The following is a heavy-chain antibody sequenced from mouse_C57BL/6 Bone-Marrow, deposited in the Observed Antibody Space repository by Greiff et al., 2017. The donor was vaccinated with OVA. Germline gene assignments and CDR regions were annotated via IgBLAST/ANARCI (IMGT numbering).Heavy chain of an antibody. Sequence: VQLQQSGAELVRPGTSVKVSCKASGYAFTNYLIEWVKQRPGQGLEWIGVINPGRGGTNYNEKFKGKATLTADKSSSTAYMQLSSLTSEDSAVYFCARRNYYGSSLMDYWGQGTSVTVSS. CDR2: INPGRGGT. CDR3: ARRNYYGSSLMDY. J-gene: IGHJ4*01. CDR1: GYAFTNYL. D-gene: IGHD1-1*01. V-gene: IGHV1-54*01.